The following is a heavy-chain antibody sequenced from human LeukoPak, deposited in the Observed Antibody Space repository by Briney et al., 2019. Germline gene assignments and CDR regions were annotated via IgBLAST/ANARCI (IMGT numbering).Heavy chain of an antibody. Sequence: SETLSLTCTVSGGSISSYYWSWIRQPPGKGLEWIGYIYYSGSTNYNPSLKSRVTISVDTSKNQFSLKLSSVTAADTAVYYCARVSSRWLQYGEFYWFDPWGQGTLVTVSS. CDR2: IYYSGST. CDR3: ARVSSRWLQYGEFYWFDP. CDR1: GGSISSYY. J-gene: IGHJ5*02. D-gene: IGHD5-24*01. V-gene: IGHV4-59*01.